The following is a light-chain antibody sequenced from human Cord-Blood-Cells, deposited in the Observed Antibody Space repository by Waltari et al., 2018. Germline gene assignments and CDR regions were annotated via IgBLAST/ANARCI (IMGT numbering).Light chain of an antibody. CDR3: QQYGSSPMYT. J-gene: IGKJ2*01. V-gene: IGKV3-20*01. Sequence: EIVLTQSPGTLSLSPGERATLSCRASQSVSSSYLAGYKQKPGQAPRLLIYGASSRATGIPDRFSGSGSGTDFTLTISRLEPEDFAVYYCQQYGSSPMYTFGQGTKLEIK. CDR2: GAS. CDR1: QSVSSSY.